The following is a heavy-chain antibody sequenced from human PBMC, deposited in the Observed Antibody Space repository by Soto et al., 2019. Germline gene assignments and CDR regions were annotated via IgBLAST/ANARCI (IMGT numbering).Heavy chain of an antibody. Sequence: ASVKVSCKVSGYTLTELSMHWVRQAPGKGLEWMGGFDPEDGETIYAQKFQGRVTMTEDTSTDTAYMELSSLRSEDTAVYYCATDHGPLVKPLFDYWGQGTLVTVSS. J-gene: IGHJ4*02. CDR2: FDPEDGET. D-gene: IGHD6-6*01. V-gene: IGHV1-24*01. CDR3: ATDHGPLVKPLFDY. CDR1: GYTLTELS.